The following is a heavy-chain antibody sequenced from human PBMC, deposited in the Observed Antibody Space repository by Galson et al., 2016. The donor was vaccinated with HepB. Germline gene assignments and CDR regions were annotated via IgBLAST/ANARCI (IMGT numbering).Heavy chain of an antibody. V-gene: IGHV3-72*01. Sequence: SLRLSCAASGFTFSDHYMDWVRQAPGKGLEWVGRTRKKVNSYSTEYAASVKGRFTISRDDSKNPVYLQMNSLKSEDTAVYYCAGSWEPYYFDYWGQGTLVTVSS. CDR1: GFTFSDHY. CDR2: TRKKVNSYST. CDR3: AGSWEPYYFDY. D-gene: IGHD3-10*01. J-gene: IGHJ4*02.